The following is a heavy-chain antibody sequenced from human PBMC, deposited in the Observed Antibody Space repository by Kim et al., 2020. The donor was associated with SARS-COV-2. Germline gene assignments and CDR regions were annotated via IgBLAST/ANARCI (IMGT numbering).Heavy chain of an antibody. CDR1: GGSISRGGYC. CDR3: ARGRLNYYGSGTNGDWFDP. V-gene: IGHV4-31*03. CDR2: IYYSGST. Sequence: SETLSLTCTVSGGSISRGGYCWSWIRQHPGKGLEWIGYIYYSGSTYYNPSLKSRVIISVDTSKNQFSLKLSSVTAADTTVYYCARGRLNYYGSGTNGDWFDPWGQGTLVTVSS. J-gene: IGHJ5*02. D-gene: IGHD3-10*01.